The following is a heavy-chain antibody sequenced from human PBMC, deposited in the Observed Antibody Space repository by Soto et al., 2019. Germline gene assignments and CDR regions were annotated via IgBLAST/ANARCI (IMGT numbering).Heavy chain of an antibody. J-gene: IGHJ4*02. D-gene: IGHD2-2*01. CDR2: ISAYNGNT. CDR3: ASVVVVPAASPMYYFDY. CDR1: GYTFTSYG. V-gene: IGHV1-18*04. Sequence: QVQLVQSGAEVKKTGASVKVSCKASGYTFTSYGISWVRQAPGQGLEWMGWISAYNGNTNYAQKLQGRVTMTTDTSTSTAYMELRSLRSDDTAVYYCASVVVVPAASPMYYFDYWGQGTLVTVSS.